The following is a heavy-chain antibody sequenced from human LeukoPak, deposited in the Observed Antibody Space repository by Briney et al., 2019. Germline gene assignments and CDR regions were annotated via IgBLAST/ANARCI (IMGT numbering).Heavy chain of an antibody. V-gene: IGHV3-53*01. CDR3: ARFEEWYHAFDI. CDR2: IYSGGST. CDR1: GFTFSSHG. J-gene: IGHJ3*02. D-gene: IGHD2-8*01. Sequence: TGGSLRLSCAASGFTFSSHGMSWVRQAPGKVLEWVSVIYSGGSTYYADSVKGRFTISRDNSKNTLYLQMNSLRAEDTAVYYCARFEEWYHAFDIWGQGTMVTVSS.